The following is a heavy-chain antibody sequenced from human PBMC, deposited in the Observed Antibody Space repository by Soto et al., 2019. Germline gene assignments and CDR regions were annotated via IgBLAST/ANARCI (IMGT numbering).Heavy chain of an antibody. CDR2: ISSSGSTI. CDR1: GFTFSSYE. V-gene: IGHV3-48*03. D-gene: IGHD4-17*01. J-gene: IGHJ6*02. CDR3: ARVDNYGDDLYYYYGMDV. Sequence: QPGGSLRLSCAASGFTFSSYEMNWVRQAPGKGLEWVSYISSSGSTIYYADSVKGRFTISRDNAKNSLYLQMNSLRAEDTAVYYCARVDNYGDDLYYYYGMDVWGQGTTVTVS.